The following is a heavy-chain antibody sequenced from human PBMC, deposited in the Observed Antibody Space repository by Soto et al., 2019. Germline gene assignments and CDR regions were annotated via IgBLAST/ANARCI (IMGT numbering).Heavy chain of an antibody. CDR2: IYYSGST. CDR1: GGSISRYY. J-gene: IGHJ5*02. CDR3: ARDGTFDYSHSLFDP. D-gene: IGHD4-4*01. V-gene: IGHV4-59*01. Sequence: SETLSLTCTVSGGSISRYYWSWIRQPPGKGLEWIGYIYYSGSTNYNPSLKNRVTISVDTSKNQFSLKMSSVTAADTAVYYCARDGTFDYSHSLFDPWGQGTLVTVSS.